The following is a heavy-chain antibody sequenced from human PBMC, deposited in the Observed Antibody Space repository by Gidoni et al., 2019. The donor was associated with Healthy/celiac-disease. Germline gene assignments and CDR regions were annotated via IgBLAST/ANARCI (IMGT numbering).Heavy chain of an antibody. D-gene: IGHD6-19*01. CDR1: GFTFSSYW. J-gene: IGHJ4*02. CDR2: INSDGSST. CDR3: ARESYSSGICDY. Sequence: EVQLVEAGGGLVQPGGSLRLSCAAAGFTFSSYWMHWVRQAPGKGLVWVSRINSDGSSTSYADSVKGRFTISRDNAKNTLYLQMNSLRAEDTAVYYCARESYSSGICDYWGQGTLVTVSS. V-gene: IGHV3-74*01.